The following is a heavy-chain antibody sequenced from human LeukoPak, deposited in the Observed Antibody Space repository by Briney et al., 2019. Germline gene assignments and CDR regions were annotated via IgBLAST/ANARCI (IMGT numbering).Heavy chain of an antibody. CDR1: GGSFSGYY. CDR2: INHSGST. CDR3: ARGGYCSSTSCYRPYFQH. D-gene: IGHD2-2*02. Sequence: SETLSLTSAVYGGSFSGYYWSWIRQPPGKGLEWIGEINHSGSTNYNPSLKSRVTISVDTSKNQFSLKLNSVTAADTAVYYCARGGYCSSTSCYRPYFQHWGQGTLVTVSS. V-gene: IGHV4-34*01. J-gene: IGHJ1*01.